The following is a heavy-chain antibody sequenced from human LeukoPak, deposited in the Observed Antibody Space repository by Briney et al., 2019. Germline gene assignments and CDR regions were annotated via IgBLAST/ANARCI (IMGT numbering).Heavy chain of an antibody. Sequence: SETLSLTCAVYGGSFSGYYRSWIRQPPGKGLEWIGEINHSGSTNYNPSLKSRVTISVDTSKNQFSLKLSSVTAADTAVYYCARGENRRLGRYYGSGSYDRGSDWFDPWGQGTLVTVSS. CDR1: GGSFSGYY. CDR3: ARGENRRLGRYYGSGSYDRGSDWFDP. V-gene: IGHV4-34*01. J-gene: IGHJ5*02. CDR2: INHSGST. D-gene: IGHD3-10*01.